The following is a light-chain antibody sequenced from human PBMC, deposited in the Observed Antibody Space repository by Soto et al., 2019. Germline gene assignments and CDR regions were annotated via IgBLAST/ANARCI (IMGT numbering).Light chain of an antibody. CDR2: DVS. V-gene: IGKV1-5*01. CDR3: KQYDSYPLT. Sequence: DVQMTQSPSTLSASVGDRVTITCRASQSINNLLAWYQQKPGKAPKFLIYDVSTLESGVPSRFSGSGSGTEFTLTISSLQTEDFATYYCKQYDSYPLTFGGGTKV. CDR1: QSINNL. J-gene: IGKJ4*01.